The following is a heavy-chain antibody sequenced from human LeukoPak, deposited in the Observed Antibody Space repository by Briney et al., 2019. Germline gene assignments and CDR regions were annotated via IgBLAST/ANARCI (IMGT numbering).Heavy chain of an antibody. J-gene: IGHJ3*02. CDR2: ISSSSSYI. CDR3: ARATADFWSGYYSLGAFDI. D-gene: IGHD3-3*01. V-gene: IGHV3-21*01. CDR1: GFTFSSYS. Sequence: GGSLRLSCAASGFTFSSYSMNWVRQAPGKGLEWVSSISSSSSYIYYADSVKGRFTISRDNAKNSLYLQMNSLRAEDTAVYYCARATADFWSGYYSLGAFDIWGQGTMVTVSS.